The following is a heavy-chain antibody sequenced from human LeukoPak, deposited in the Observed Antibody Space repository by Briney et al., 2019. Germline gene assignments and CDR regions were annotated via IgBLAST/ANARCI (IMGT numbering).Heavy chain of an antibody. J-gene: IGHJ4*02. CDR3: ARVVTGTSNFDY. CDR2: IYNSGST. Sequence: SETLSLTCTVSGGSISTYYWSWIRQPPGKGLEWIGYIYNSGSTNYNPSLKSRVTISVDTSKNQFSLNLSSVTAADTAVYYCARVVTGTSNFDYWGQGTLVTVSS. D-gene: IGHD1-20*01. CDR1: GGSISTYY. V-gene: IGHV4-59*01.